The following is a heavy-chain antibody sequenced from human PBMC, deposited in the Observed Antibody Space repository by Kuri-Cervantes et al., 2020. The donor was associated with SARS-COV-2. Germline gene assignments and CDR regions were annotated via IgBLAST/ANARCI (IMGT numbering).Heavy chain of an antibody. Sequence: SETLSLTCTVSGGSISSYYWSWIRQPPGKGLEWIGYIYYSGSTNYNPSLKSRVTISVDTSKNQFSLKLSSVTAADTAVYYCASGLGYCSGGSCQSDAFDIWGQGTTVTVSS. J-gene: IGHJ3*02. V-gene: IGHV4-59*01. CDR3: ASGLGYCSGGSCQSDAFDI. CDR1: GGSISSYY. CDR2: IYYSGST. D-gene: IGHD2-15*01.